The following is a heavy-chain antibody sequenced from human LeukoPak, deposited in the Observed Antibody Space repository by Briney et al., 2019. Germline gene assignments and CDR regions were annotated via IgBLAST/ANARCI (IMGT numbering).Heavy chain of an antibody. J-gene: IGHJ4*02. CDR3: TASAKWEPLGY. CDR2: IRSKAYGGTT. D-gene: IGHD1-26*01. Sequence: GPLRLSCTASGFTFGDYAMSWFRQAPGKGLEWVGFIRSKAYGGTTEYAASVKGRFTISRDDSKSIAYLQMNSLKTEDTAVYYCTASAKWEPLGYWGQGTLVTVSS. V-gene: IGHV3-49*03. CDR1: GFTFGDYA.